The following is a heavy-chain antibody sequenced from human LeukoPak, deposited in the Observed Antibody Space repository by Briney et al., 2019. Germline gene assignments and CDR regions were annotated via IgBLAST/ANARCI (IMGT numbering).Heavy chain of an antibody. Sequence: PGRSLRLSCTPSGFTFGDYAMNWVRQAPGKGLEWVGLIRSRAYGGATQYAASVNGRFSISRDDSNNIAYLQPNSLNTDDTAIYFCGRDLARYSISWGVDHWGQGTLVTVSS. D-gene: IGHD5/OR15-5a*01. V-gene: IGHV3-49*04. J-gene: IGHJ4*02. CDR1: GFTFGDYA. CDR2: IRSRAYGGAT. CDR3: GRDLARYSISWGVDH.